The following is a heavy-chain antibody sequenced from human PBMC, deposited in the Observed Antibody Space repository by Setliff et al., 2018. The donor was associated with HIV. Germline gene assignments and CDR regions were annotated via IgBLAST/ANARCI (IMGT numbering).Heavy chain of an antibody. J-gene: IGHJ6*02. CDR3: ARVQGHRIGGNCYSDYYGMDV. CDR2: INPNSGGT. D-gene: IGHD2-21*01. CDR1: GYTFTDYY. Sequence: ASVKVSCKASGYTFTDYYMHWVRQAPGQGLEWMAWINPNSGGTHFAQKFQGWVTVTWDSSISTSYMELRRLRNNDTAVYFCARVQGHRIGGNCYSDYYGMDVWGQGTTVTVSS. V-gene: IGHV1-2*04.